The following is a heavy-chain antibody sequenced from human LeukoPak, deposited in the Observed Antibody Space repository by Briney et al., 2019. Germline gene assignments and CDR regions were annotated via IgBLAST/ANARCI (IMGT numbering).Heavy chain of an antibody. CDR1: GGSFSGYY. V-gene: IGHV4-34*01. CDR2: INHSGST. Sequence: SETLSLTCAVYGGSFSGYYWSWIRQPPGKGLEWIGEINHSGSTNYNPSLKSRVTISVDTSKNQFSLKLSSVTAADTAVYYCARGGYSGSYYPYYYYMDVWGKGTTVTVSS. CDR3: ARGGYSGSYYPYYYYMDV. D-gene: IGHD1-26*01. J-gene: IGHJ6*03.